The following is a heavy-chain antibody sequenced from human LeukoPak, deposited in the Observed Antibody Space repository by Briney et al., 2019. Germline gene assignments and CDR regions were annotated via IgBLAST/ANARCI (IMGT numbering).Heavy chain of an antibody. CDR3: ARGRIAVAGVFDY. Sequence: GASVKVSCKASGYTFTGYGITWVRQAPGQGLEWMGWISAYNGNTDYAQNLQARVTMTTDTSTNTAYIEVRSLRSDDTAVYYCARGRIAVAGVFDYWGQGTLVTVSS. D-gene: IGHD6-19*01. CDR1: GYTFTGYG. J-gene: IGHJ4*02. V-gene: IGHV1-18*01. CDR2: ISAYNGNT.